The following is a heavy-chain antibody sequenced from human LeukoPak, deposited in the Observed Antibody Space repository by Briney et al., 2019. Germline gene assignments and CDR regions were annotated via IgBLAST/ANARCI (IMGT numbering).Heavy chain of an antibody. Sequence: GGSLRLSCAASGFTFSSYAMSWVRQAPGKGLEWVSAVSHSGDRTYYADSVKGRFTISRDNSKNTLYLQMNSLRADDTAVYFCAKDREQLWLGSFDYWGQGTLVTVSS. CDR2: VSHSGDRT. D-gene: IGHD3-10*01. J-gene: IGHJ4*02. V-gene: IGHV3-23*01. CDR1: GFTFSSYA. CDR3: AKDREQLWLGSFDY.